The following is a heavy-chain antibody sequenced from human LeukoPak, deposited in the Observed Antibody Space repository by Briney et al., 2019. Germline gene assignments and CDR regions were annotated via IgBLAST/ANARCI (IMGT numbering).Heavy chain of an antibody. CDR2: INSDGSST. D-gene: IGHD6-6*01. J-gene: IGHJ6*02. CDR3: ARFQSIAPHYYGMDV. CDR1: GFTFSSYA. V-gene: IGHV3-74*01. Sequence: PGGSLRLSCAASGFTFSSYAMSWVRQAPGKGLVWVSRINSDGSSTSYADSVKGRFTISRDNAKNTLYLQMNSLRAEDTAAYYCARFQSIAPHYYGMDVWGQGTTVTVSS.